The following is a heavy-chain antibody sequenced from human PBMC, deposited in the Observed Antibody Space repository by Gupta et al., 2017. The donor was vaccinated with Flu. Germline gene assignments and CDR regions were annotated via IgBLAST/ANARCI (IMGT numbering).Heavy chain of an antibody. Sequence: QVQLVESGGGVVQPGKSLRLSCAASGFTFSMYGMYWVRQAPGKGLEWVAVVSHDGGQNNYADSVKGRFTISRDNVKGTLYFEINSLRSEDTALYYCAKDRVRRSSGYGMDLWGQGTTVTVSS. CDR3: AKDRVRRSSGYGMDL. D-gene: IGHD2-2*01. J-gene: IGHJ6*02. CDR1: GFTFSMYG. CDR2: VSHDGGQN. V-gene: IGHV3-30*18.